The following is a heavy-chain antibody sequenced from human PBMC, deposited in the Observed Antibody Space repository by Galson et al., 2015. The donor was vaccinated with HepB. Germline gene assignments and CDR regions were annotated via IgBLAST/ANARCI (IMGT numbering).Heavy chain of an antibody. Sequence: SETLSLTCTVSGGSIRGHYWNWVRQPPGKGLEWIGHVHDSEITNYSPSLMSRVTISIDTSKNQFSLNLRSVTAADTAVYYCARSSLVRVVNWFDPWGQGTLVTVSS. CDR2: VHDSEIT. D-gene: IGHD6-13*01. CDR3: ARSSLVRVVNWFDP. V-gene: IGHV4-59*11. J-gene: IGHJ5*02. CDR1: GGSIRGHY.